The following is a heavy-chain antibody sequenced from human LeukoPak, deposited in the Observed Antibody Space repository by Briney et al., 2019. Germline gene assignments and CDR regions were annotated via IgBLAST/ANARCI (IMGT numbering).Heavy chain of an antibody. J-gene: IGHJ4*02. CDR1: GESLNFYY. CDR3: ASGAWATRLNS. V-gene: IGHV4-34*12. D-gene: IGHD4-23*01. CDR2: IFDGKTI. Sequence: SDTLSLTCAVYGESLNFYYWSWIRQSPGKGLEWIGDIFDGKTINYNPSLKSRVTISAATSSQQFSLNLKSVTAADTAVYFCASGAWATRLNSWAQGALVIVSS.